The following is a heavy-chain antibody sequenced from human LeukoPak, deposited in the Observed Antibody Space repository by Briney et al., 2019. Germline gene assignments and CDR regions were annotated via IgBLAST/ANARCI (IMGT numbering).Heavy chain of an antibody. CDR2: ISSSSYI. J-gene: IGHJ4*02. CDR1: GFTFSSYS. CDR3: VRTGGVY. D-gene: IGHD7-27*01. Sequence: GGSLRLSCAASGFTFSSYSMNWVRQAPGKGLEWVSSISSSSYIYYADSLKGRFTISRDNAKNPLYLQMNGLGAEYTAGYYCVRTGGVYWGQGTLVTVSS. V-gene: IGHV3-21*01.